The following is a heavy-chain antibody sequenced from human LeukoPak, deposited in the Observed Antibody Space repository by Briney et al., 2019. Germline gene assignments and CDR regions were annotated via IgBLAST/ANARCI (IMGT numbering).Heavy chain of an antibody. V-gene: IGHV3-30-3*01. CDR1: GFTFSSYA. Sequence: GGSLRLSCAASGFTFSSYAMHWVRQAPGKGLEWVAVISYDGSNKYYADPVKGRFTISRDNSKNTLYLQMNSLRAEDTAVYYCARDASSSWYVRGAFDIWGQGTMVTVSS. D-gene: IGHD6-13*01. CDR3: ARDASSSWYVRGAFDI. J-gene: IGHJ3*02. CDR2: ISYDGSNK.